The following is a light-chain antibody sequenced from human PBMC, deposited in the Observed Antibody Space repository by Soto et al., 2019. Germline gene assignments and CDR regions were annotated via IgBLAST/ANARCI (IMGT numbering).Light chain of an antibody. V-gene: IGKV3-20*01. CDR2: GAS. CDR1: QSVSSSY. CDR3: QQYGSSLGVT. Sequence: IVLTQSPGTLSLSPGERATLSCRATQSVSSSYLAWYQQKPGQSHRLLIYGASSRATGIPDRFSGSGSGTDFTLTISRLEPEDFAVYYCQQYGSSLGVTFGGGTMVDIK. J-gene: IGKJ4*01.